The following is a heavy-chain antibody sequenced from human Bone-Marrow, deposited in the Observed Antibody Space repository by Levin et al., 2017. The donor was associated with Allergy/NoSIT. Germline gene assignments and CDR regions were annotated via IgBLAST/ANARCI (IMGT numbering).Heavy chain of an antibody. CDR3: AKEGLAVAGYYFDS. Sequence: GGSLRLSCAASGFTFSSYAMSWVRQAPGKGLEWVSSISGSGTITHYAESVKGRFTISRDISKNILHLQMNSLRADDTAIYFCAKEGLAVAGYYFDSWGEGNLVTVSS. CDR1: GFTFSSYA. CDR2: ISGSGTIT. J-gene: IGHJ4*02. V-gene: IGHV3-23*01. D-gene: IGHD6-19*01.